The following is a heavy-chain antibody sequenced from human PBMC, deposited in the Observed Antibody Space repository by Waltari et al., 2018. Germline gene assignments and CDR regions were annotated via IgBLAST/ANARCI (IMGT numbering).Heavy chain of an antibody. J-gene: IGHJ6*03. CDR1: GFPFSRSW. D-gene: IGHD3-22*01. Sequence: EVQLVESGGGLVQPGGSLRLSCAASGFPFSRSWMHWVGQAPGKGLVWVSRINSDGSGTIYADSVKGRFTISRDNAKNTLYLQLNSLRVEDTAVYYCAREPSPDSSGYFYYYMDDWGKGTTVTVSS. CDR3: AREPSPDSSGYFYYYMDD. V-gene: IGHV3-74*01. CDR2: INSDGSGT.